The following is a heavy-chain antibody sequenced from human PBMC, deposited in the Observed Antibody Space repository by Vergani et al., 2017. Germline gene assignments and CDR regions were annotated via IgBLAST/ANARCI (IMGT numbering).Heavy chain of an antibody. Sequence: EVQPVESGGGLVKPGGSLRLSCTTSGFTFSSAWMSWVRQAPEKGLEWVAHISPDGSATSYVDSVKGRFTISRDNTKNSLSLQMRGLRVEDTAVYYCVILPRGAGNFVLWGRGTLFTVSS. J-gene: IGHJ2*01. CDR1: GFTFSSAW. V-gene: IGHV3-7*01. CDR2: ISPDGSAT. CDR3: VILPRGAGNFVL. D-gene: IGHD1-26*01.